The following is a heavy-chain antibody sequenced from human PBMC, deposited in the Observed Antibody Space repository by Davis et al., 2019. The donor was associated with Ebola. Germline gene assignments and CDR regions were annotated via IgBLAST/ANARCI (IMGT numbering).Heavy chain of an antibody. CDR1: GGSISSGGYY. D-gene: IGHD5-24*01. J-gene: IGHJ3*02. CDR3: ARRTRSAMSTIFHDAFDI. Sequence: SETLSLTCTVSGGSISSGGYYWSWFRQPPGKGLEWIGYIYYSGNTYYNPSLKSRVTISLDTSKNHFSLKLSSVTAADTAVYYCARRTRSAMSTIFHDAFDIWGQGTMVTVSS. CDR2: IYYSGNT. V-gene: IGHV4-61*03.